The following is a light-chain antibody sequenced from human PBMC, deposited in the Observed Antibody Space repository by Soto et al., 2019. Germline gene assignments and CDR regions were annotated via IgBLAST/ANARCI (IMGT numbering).Light chain of an antibody. J-gene: IGLJ1*01. CDR2: DTS. CDR1: TGTVTSGHY. CDR3: LLSYSGARLYV. Sequence: QAVVTQEPSLTVSPGGTVTLTCGSSTGTVTSGHYPYWFQQQPGQAPRALIYDTSNKHSWTPARFSGSLLGGKAALTLSGAQPADEAEYYCLLSYSGARLYVFGTGTKLTVL. V-gene: IGLV7-46*01.